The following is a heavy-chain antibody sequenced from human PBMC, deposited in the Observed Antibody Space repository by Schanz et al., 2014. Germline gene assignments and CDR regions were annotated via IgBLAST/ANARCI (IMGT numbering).Heavy chain of an antibody. D-gene: IGHD5-12*01. CDR1: GFTFSSYG. J-gene: IGHJ4*02. CDR3: ARDFHGYGPHLDY. Sequence: AQLVESGGGLVQPGGSLRLSCAASGFTFSSYGMHWVRQAPGKGLEWVAVIWYDGSKKYYADSVKGRFTVSRDNSKNTLYLQLNSLRAEDTAVYYCARDFHGYGPHLDYWGQGSLVTVSS. CDR2: IWYDGSKK. V-gene: IGHV3-33*01.